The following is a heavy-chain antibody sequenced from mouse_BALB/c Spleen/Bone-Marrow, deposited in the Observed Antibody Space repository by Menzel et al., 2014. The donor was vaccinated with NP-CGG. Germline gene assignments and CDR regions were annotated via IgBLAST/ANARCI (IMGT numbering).Heavy chain of an antibody. J-gene: IGHJ1*01. CDR2: ISSGSTSI. V-gene: IGHV5-17*02. D-gene: IGHD4-1*01. CDR1: GFTFSSFG. CDR3: ARGGNWDDFDV. Sequence: EVKLMESGGGLVQPGGSRKLSCAASGFTFSSFGMHWVRQAPERGLERVAYISSGSTSIFYSDTVRGRFTISRDNPKNTQFLQMTSLTSEDTAMYYCARGGNWDDFDVWGAGTTVTVSS.